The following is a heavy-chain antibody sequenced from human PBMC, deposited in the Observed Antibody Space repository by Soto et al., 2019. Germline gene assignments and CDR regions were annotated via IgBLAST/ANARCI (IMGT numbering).Heavy chain of an antibody. CDR1: GGSFSGYY. D-gene: IGHD3-10*01. Sequence: LSLTCAVYGGSFSGYYWSWIRQPPGKGLEWIGEINHSGSTNYNPSLKSRVTMSVDTSKNQFSLKLSSVTAADTAVYYCARGFFSFGSGYYGSGSYNWFDPWGQGTLVTVSS. V-gene: IGHV4-34*01. J-gene: IGHJ5*02. CDR3: ARGFFSFGSGYYGSGSYNWFDP. CDR2: INHSGST.